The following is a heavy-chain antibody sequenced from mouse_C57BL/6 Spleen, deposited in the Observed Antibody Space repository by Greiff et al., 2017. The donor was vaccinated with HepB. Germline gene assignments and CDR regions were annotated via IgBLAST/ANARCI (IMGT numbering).Heavy chain of an antibody. CDR1: GYTFTSYW. V-gene: IGHV1-50*01. D-gene: IGHD1-1*01. CDR2: IDPSDSYT. Sequence: QVQLQQPGAELVKPGASVKLSCKASGYTFTSYWMQWVKQRPGQGLEWIGEIDPSDSYTNYNQKFKGKATLTVDTSSSTAYMQLSSLTAEDSAVYDCARETTGDYWGQGTTLTVSS. J-gene: IGHJ2*01. CDR3: ARETTGDY.